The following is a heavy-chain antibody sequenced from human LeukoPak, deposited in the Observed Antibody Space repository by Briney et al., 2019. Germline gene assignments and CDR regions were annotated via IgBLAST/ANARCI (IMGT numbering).Heavy chain of an antibody. J-gene: IGHJ4*02. V-gene: IGHV3-30*02. CDR3: SKSQNYYDNSGYYYLDY. Sequence: GGSLRLSCAASGISFSSFGMHWVRQAPGKGLEWVTFIRYDGHNKYYADSVKGRFTISRDNSKNTLYLQMNSLRPEDTAVYYCSKSQNYYDNSGYYYLDYWGQGNLVTVSS. CDR1: GISFSSFG. CDR2: IRYDGHNK. D-gene: IGHD3-22*01.